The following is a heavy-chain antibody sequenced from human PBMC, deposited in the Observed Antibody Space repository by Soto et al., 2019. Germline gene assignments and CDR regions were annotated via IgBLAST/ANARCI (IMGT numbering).Heavy chain of an antibody. CDR2: IIPFSGTV. D-gene: IGHD3-10*01. V-gene: IGHV1-69*01. CDR1: GGSFMSQA. J-gene: IGHJ6*02. CDR3: ASWSYDRYAGFFGMDV. Sequence: QVQLVQSGAEVKKPGSSVKVSCKASGGSFMSQAISWVRQAPGQGPEWMGGIIPFSGTVTYTQRFQGRLTRTTDEPTKTAYMELSSLRSEDTAVYYCASWSYDRYAGFFGMDVWGQGTTVTVS.